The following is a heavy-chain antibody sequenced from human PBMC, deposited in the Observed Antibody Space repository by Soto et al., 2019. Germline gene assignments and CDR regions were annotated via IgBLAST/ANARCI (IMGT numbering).Heavy chain of an antibody. J-gene: IGHJ3*02. CDR3: ARDIAVAGDDFDI. Sequence: SVKVSCKASGGTFSSYAISWVRQAPGQGLEWMGGIIPIFGTANYAQKFQGRVTITADESTSTAYMELSSLRSEDTAVYYCARDIAVAGDDFDIWGQGTMVTVSS. CDR1: GGTFSSYA. D-gene: IGHD6-19*01. V-gene: IGHV1-69*13. CDR2: IIPIFGTA.